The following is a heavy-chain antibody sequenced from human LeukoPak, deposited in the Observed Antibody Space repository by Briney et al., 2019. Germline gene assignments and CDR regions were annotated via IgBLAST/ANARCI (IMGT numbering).Heavy chain of an antibody. D-gene: IGHD6-19*01. Sequence: GGSLRLSCAASGFTFSSYAMTWVRQAPGKGLEWVSTISDAGGTTYYTDSVKGRFTISRDNSKNTPYLQMNSLRAEDTAVYYCAKTAPYSSGWYQRAFDIWGQGTMVTVSS. V-gene: IGHV3-23*01. CDR1: GFTFSSYA. CDR3: AKTAPYSSGWYQRAFDI. CDR2: ISDAGGTT. J-gene: IGHJ3*02.